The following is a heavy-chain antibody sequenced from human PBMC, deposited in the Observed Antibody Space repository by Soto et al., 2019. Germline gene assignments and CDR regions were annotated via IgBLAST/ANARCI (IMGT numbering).Heavy chain of an antibody. V-gene: IGHV1-69*13. J-gene: IGHJ4*02. CDR3: AREGSGYHF. Sequence: SVKVSCKASGGTFSSFGISWVRQAPGQGLEWMGGIIPVFGRPNYAQRFRGRLTITADESTNTCYMELIDLESEDTAVYYCAREGSGYHFWGQGTPVTLSS. CDR1: GGTFSSFG. CDR2: IIPVFGRP. D-gene: IGHD5-12*01.